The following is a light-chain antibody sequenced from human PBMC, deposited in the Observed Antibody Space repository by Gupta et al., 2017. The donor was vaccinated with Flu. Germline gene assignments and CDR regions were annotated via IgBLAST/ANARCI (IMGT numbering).Light chain of an antibody. J-gene: IGKJ1*01. CDR2: HAF. CDR3: QQLNSYPRT. Sequence: PSFMSASVGDRATITCRASQGISNYLAWYQQKPGKAPKLLIYHAFTLQSDVPSRFSGSASGTEFTLTITSLQPEDLATYYCQQLNSYPRTFGQGTKVEIK. CDR1: QGISNY. V-gene: IGKV1-9*01.